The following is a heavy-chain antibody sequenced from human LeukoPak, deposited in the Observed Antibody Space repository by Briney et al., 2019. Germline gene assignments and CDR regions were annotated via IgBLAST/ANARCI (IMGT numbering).Heavy chain of an antibody. V-gene: IGHV3-74*01. J-gene: IGHJ4*02. CDR3: ASASGNNYHAGY. CDR1: GFTFSSYW. Sequence: GGSLRLSCAASGFTFSSYWMHRVRQAPGKGLVCVSRINTDGSSTSYADSVKGRFTISRGNAKNTLYLQMNSLRAEDTAVYYCASASGNNYHAGYWGQGTLVTVSS. D-gene: IGHD1-26*01. CDR2: INTDGSST.